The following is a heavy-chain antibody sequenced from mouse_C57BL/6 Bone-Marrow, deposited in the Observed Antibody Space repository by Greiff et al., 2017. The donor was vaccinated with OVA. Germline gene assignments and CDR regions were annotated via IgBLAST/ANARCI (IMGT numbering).Heavy chain of an antibody. CDR2: LRNTANNHAT. D-gene: IGHD4-1*01. J-gene: IGHJ2*01. CDR1: GFTFSDAW. Sequence: DVKLVESGGGLVQPGGSMKLSCAASGFTFSDAWMDWVRQSPEKGLEWVAELRNTANNHATYYAESVKGRFTISRDDSKSSVYLQMNSLRAEDTGIDYCSNWLDYWGQGTTLTVSS. V-gene: IGHV6-6*01. CDR3: SNWLDY.